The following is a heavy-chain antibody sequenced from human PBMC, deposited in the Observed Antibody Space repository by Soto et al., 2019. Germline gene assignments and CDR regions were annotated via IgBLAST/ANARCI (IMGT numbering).Heavy chain of an antibody. V-gene: IGHV3-30-3*01. CDR1: GFTFSSYA. Sequence: QVQLVESGGGVVQPGRSLRLSCAASGFTFSSYAMHWVRQAPGKGLEWVAVISYDGSNKYYADSVKGRFTISRDNSKNTLYLQMNSLRAEETAVYYCARDPPPPHPSGSCYFDYWGQGTLVTVSS. D-gene: IGHD2-15*01. CDR3: ARDPPPPHPSGSCYFDY. J-gene: IGHJ4*02. CDR2: ISYDGSNK.